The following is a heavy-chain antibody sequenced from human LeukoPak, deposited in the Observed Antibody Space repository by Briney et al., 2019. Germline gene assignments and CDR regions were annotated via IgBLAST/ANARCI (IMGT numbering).Heavy chain of an antibody. Sequence: ASVKVSCKASGYTFTSYGISWVRQAPGQGLEWMGWISAYNGNTNYAQKFQGRVTITRNTSISTAYMELSSLRSEDTAVYYCARVPSASPYYYYYYMDVWGKGTTVTVSS. CDR1: GYTFTSYG. D-gene: IGHD6-25*01. J-gene: IGHJ6*03. CDR3: ARVPSASPYYYYYYMDV. V-gene: IGHV1-18*01. CDR2: ISAYNGNT.